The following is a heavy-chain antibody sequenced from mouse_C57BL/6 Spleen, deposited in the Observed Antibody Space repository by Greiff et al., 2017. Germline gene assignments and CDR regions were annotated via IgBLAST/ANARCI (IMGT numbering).Heavy chain of an antibody. V-gene: IGHV2-2*01. CDR2: IWSGGST. Sequence: VPLQQSGPGLVQPSQSLSITCTVSGFSLTSYGVHWVRQSPGTGLEWLGVIWSGGSTDYNAAFISRLSISKDNSKSQVFFKMNSLQADDTAIYYCARNPIYDGYRYAMDYWGQGTSVTVSS. D-gene: IGHD2-3*01. CDR1: GFSLTSYG. J-gene: IGHJ4*01. CDR3: ARNPIYDGYRYAMDY.